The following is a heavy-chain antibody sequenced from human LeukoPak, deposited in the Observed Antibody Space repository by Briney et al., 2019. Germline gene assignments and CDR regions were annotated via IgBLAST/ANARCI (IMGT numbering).Heavy chain of an antibody. Sequence: GGSLRLSCAASGFTFSYAWMSWVRQAPGKGLEWVGRLKSNTDGGTTDYAAPVKGRFTISRGDSKNMLFLQMNSLETEDTAVYFCTLTHYDILTGDNWFDPWGPGTLVTVSS. CDR1: GFTFSYAW. V-gene: IGHV3-15*01. J-gene: IGHJ5*02. CDR2: LKSNTDGGTT. D-gene: IGHD3-9*01. CDR3: TLTHYDILTGDNWFDP.